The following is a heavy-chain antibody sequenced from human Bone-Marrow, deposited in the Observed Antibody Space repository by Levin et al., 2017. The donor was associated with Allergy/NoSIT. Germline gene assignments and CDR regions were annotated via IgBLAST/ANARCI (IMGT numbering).Heavy chain of an antibody. CDR3: TRLEEETTVIIGDY. CDR1: GFSFRGSG. Sequence: LSLPCAASGFSFRGSGIHWVRQASGKGLEWVGRIRSKANNYATAYAASVKGRFTISRDDSKNTAFLQMNSLKTEDTAVYYCTRLEEETTVIIGDYWGQGTLVTVSS. V-gene: IGHV3-73*01. CDR2: IRSKANNYAT. J-gene: IGHJ4*02. D-gene: IGHD1-1*01.